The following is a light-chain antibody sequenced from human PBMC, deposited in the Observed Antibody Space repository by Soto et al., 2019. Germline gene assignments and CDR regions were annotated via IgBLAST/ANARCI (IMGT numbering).Light chain of an antibody. CDR3: QHYRCSLSL. CDR1: QSVSSSY. J-gene: IGKJ3*01. CDR2: GAS. V-gene: IGKV3-20*01. Sequence: EIVLTQSPGTLSLSPGERATLSCRASQSVSSSYLAWYQQKPGQAPRLLIYGASSRATGIPDRFSGSGSGTDFTLTISRLVPDFFSVYYCQHYRCSLSLFGP.